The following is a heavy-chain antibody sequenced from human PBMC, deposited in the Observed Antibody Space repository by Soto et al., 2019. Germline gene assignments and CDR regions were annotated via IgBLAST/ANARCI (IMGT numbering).Heavy chain of an antibody. V-gene: IGHV4-30-4*01. CDR1: NGSIKTDNYY. Sequence: SETLSLTCTVSNGSIKTDNYYWSWIRQPPGKGLEWIGYIYFTGSTYYNPSLKSRVSMSIDTSQNQFSLKLTSVTAADTAVYYCARQGIAAAGPDYWGQGTLVTVSS. CDR2: IYFTGST. J-gene: IGHJ4*02. D-gene: IGHD6-13*01. CDR3: ARQGIAAAGPDY.